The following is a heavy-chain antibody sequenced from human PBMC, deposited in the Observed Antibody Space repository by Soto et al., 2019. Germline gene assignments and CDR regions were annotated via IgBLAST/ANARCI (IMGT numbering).Heavy chain of an antibody. Sequence: SETLSLTCTVSGGYISSSNYYWGWIRQPPGKGLEWIGSIYYSGSTYYNPSLKSRVTISVDTSKNQFSLKLSSVTAADTAVYYCARHALELRFYWGQGTLVTVSS. V-gene: IGHV4-39*01. CDR3: ARHALELRFY. CDR1: GGYISSSNYY. J-gene: IGHJ4*02. CDR2: IYYSGST. D-gene: IGHD1-7*01.